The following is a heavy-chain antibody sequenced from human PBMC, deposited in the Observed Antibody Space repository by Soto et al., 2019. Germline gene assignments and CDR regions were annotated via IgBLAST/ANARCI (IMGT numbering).Heavy chain of an antibody. CDR1: GYTLTELS. J-gene: IGHJ4*02. Sequence: ASVKVSCKVSGYTLTELSMHWVRQAPGQGLEWMGCISPYDGNTKYAQKLQGRVTMTTDTSTSTAYMELTSLRSDDTAVYYCARDGQWFGDVSAYWGQGTLGTVSS. CDR2: ISPYDGNT. CDR3: ARDGQWFGDVSAY. D-gene: IGHD3-10*01. V-gene: IGHV1-18*01.